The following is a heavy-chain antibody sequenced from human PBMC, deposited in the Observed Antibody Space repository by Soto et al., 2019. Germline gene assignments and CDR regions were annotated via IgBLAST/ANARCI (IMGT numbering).Heavy chain of an antibody. J-gene: IGHJ3*01. D-gene: IGHD2-21*01. CDR1: GFTFSSYG. CDR3: AKAPYHYGFDL. V-gene: IGHV3-30*18. CDR2: ISYDGSNI. Sequence: GGSLRLSCAASGFTFSSYGMHWVRQAPGKGLEWVAVISYDGSNIHYADAVKGRFTISRDNSKNTLYLQMNSLRAEDTAVYHCAKAPYHYGFDLWGQGTMVTVSS.